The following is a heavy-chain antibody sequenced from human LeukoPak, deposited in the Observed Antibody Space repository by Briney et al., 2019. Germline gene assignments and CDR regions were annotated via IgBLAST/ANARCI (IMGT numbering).Heavy chain of an antibody. CDR3: TRDRGDFWTGHSYYMDV. CDR1: GFNFSSYE. V-gene: IGHV3-48*03. J-gene: IGHJ6*03. Sequence: GGSLRLSCAASGFNFSSYEMNWVRQAPGKGLEWVSYISSSGSTIYYADSVKGRFTVSRDNAKNSLYLQMNSLRAEDTAVYYCTRDRGDFWTGHSYYMDVWGKGTTVIVTS. CDR2: ISSSGSTI. D-gene: IGHD3/OR15-3a*01.